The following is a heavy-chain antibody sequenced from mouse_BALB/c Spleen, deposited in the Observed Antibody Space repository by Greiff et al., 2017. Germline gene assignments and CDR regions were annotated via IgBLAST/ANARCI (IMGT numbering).Heavy chain of an antibody. CDR2: IDPENGDT. D-gene: IGHD2-1*01. V-gene: IGHV14-4*02. CDR3: NADGNYVAY. Sequence: EVQLQQSGPELVRSGASVKLSCTASGFNIKDYYMHWVKQRPEQGLEWIGWIDPENGDTEYAPKFQGKATMTADTSSNTAYLQLSSLTSEDTAVYYCNADGNYVAYWGQGTLVTVSA. CDR1: GFNIKDYY. J-gene: IGHJ3*01.